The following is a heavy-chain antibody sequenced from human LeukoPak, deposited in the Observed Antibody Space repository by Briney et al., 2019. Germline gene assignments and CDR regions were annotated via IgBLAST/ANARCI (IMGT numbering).Heavy chain of an antibody. D-gene: IGHD6-13*01. V-gene: IGHV3-23*01. CDR3: AKDLPSKPGVSSWYDDY. CDR2: ISRSGGST. J-gene: IGHJ4*02. Sequence: QSGGSLRLSCAASGFTFSSYAMGWVRQAPGKGLEWVAAISRSGGSTYYADSVKGRFTISRDNSKNTLYLQMNSLGAEDTAVYYCAKDLPSKPGVSSWYDDYWGQGTLVTVSS. CDR1: GFTFSSYA.